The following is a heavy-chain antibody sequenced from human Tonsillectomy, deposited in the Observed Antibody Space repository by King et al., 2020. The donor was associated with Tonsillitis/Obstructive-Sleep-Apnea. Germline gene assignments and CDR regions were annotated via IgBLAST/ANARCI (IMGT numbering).Heavy chain of an antibody. V-gene: IGHV3-30*04. CDR2: ISYDGSNK. Sequence: VQLVESGGGVVQPGRSLRLSCAASGFTFSSYAMHWVRQAPGKGLEWVAVISYDGSNKYYADSVKGRFTISRDNSKNTLYLQMNSLRAEDTAVYYCAREAGVTAPMVRGDRDFDYWGQGTLVTVSS. D-gene: IGHD3-10*01. CDR3: AREAGVTAPMVRGDRDFDY. CDR1: GFTFSSYA. J-gene: IGHJ4*02.